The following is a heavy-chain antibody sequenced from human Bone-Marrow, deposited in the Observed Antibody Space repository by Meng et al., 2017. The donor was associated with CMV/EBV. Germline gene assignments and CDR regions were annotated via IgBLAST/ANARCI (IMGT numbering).Heavy chain of an antibody. Sequence: LTCAASGFTFSSYSMNWVRQAPGKGLEWVSSISSSSSYIYYADSVKGRFTISRDNAKNSLYLQMNSLRAEDTAVYYCAKDNGGSYYYGMDVWGQGTMVTVSS. CDR2: ISSSSSYI. CDR3: AKDNGGSYYYGMDV. V-gene: IGHV3-21*01. CDR1: GFTFSSYS. D-gene: IGHD3-10*01. J-gene: IGHJ6*02.